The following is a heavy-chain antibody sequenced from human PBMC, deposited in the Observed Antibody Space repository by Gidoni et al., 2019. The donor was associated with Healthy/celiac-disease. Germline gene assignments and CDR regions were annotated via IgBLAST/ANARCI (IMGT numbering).Heavy chain of an antibody. V-gene: IGHV3-23*01. J-gene: IGHJ3*02. Sequence: EVQLLESGGGLVQPGGSLRLSCAASGFPFSSDAMSWVRQAPGKGREWVSAISGSGGSTYYADSVKGRFTISRDNSKNTLYLQMNSLRAEDTAVYYCAKEGGIVGATRAFDIWGQGTMVTVSS. D-gene: IGHD1-26*01. CDR3: AKEGGIVGATRAFDI. CDR2: ISGSGGST. CDR1: GFPFSSDA.